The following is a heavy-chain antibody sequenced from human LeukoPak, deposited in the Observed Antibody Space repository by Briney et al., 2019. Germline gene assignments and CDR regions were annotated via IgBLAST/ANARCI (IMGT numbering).Heavy chain of an antibody. Sequence: SETLSLTCAVSGGSISSGGYSWSWIRQPPGKGLEWIGDIYHSGSTYYNPSLKSRVTISVDRSKNQFSLKLSSVTAADTAVYYCASSLGKGYCSGGSCYGLAYWGQGTLVTVSS. CDR1: GGSISSGGYS. CDR2: IYHSGST. V-gene: IGHV4-30-2*01. CDR3: ASSLGKGYCSGGSCYGLAY. J-gene: IGHJ4*02. D-gene: IGHD2-15*01.